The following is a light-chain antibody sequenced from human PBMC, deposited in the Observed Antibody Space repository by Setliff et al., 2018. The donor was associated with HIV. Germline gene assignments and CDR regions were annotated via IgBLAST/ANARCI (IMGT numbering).Light chain of an antibody. CDR2: DVT. CDR3: SSYTSNNSGV. V-gene: IGLV2-14*03. Sequence: QSVLTQPAPVSGSPGQSITISCTGTSSDVGGYNYVSWYQQHPGKAPKLMIYDVTNRPSGVSNRFSGSNSGNTASLTISGLQAEDEADYYCSSYTSNNSGVFGTGTKSPS. CDR1: SSDVGGYNY. J-gene: IGLJ1*01.